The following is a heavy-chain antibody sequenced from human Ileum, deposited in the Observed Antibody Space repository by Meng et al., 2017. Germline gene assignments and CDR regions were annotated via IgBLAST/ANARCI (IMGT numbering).Heavy chain of an antibody. D-gene: IGHD6-19*01. CDR2: INHSGST. CDR1: GGSFSGYY. Sequence: SDTLSLTFALYGGSFSGYYWSWIRQPPGKGLEWIGEINHSGSTNYNPSLKSRVTISVDTSKNQFSLKLSSVTAADTAVYYCARGGDPGIAVANTFDYWGQGTLVTVSS. V-gene: IGHV4-34*01. CDR3: ARGGDPGIAVANTFDY. J-gene: IGHJ4*02.